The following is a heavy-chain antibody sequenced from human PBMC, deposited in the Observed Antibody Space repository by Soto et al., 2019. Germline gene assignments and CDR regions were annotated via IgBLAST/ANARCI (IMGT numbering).Heavy chain of an antibody. J-gene: IGHJ3*02. CDR1: GFTFSSYA. D-gene: IGHD3-16*02. CDR2: ISGSGGST. CDR3: AKDTAVVVAFDI. Sequence: EVQLLESGGGLVQPGGSLRLSCAASGFTFSSYAMSWVRQAPGKGLEWVSAISGSGGSTYYADSVKGRFTISRDNSKNTLYLQMKSLRAEDTAVYYCAKDTAVVVAFDIWGQGTMVTVSS. V-gene: IGHV3-23*01.